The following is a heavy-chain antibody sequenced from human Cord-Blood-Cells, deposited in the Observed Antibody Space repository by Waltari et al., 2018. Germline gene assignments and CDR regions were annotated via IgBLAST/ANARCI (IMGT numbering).Heavy chain of an antibody. V-gene: IGHV3-7*01. D-gene: IGHD5-18*01. CDR2: IKGEGSEK. Sequence: EVKMVESGGGLVQPGGSLRLSWAASGFTFSRYWMSWVRPAPGKGMEWGANIKGEGSEKYYVDSVKGRVTTSRDNAKNALYLQMNSLRAEDTAVYYCARAPRGYSYGIDYWGQGTLVTVSS. CDR1: GFTFSRYW. CDR3: ARAPRGYSYGIDY. J-gene: IGHJ4*02.